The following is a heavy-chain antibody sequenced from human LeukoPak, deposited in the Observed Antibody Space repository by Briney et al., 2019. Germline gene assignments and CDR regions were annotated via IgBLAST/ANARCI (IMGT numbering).Heavy chain of an antibody. CDR1: GGSFSGYY. Sequence: SETLSLTCAVYGGSFSGYYWSWIRQPPGKGLEWTGYINYNGSTNYSPSLKSRVTISVDTSKNQFSLKLSSVTAADTAVYYCARESRSKQSSSGWYDYYYYYMDVWGKGTTVTVSS. CDR3: ARESRSKQSSSGWYDYYYYYMDV. D-gene: IGHD6-19*01. CDR2: INYNGST. J-gene: IGHJ6*03. V-gene: IGHV4-59*01.